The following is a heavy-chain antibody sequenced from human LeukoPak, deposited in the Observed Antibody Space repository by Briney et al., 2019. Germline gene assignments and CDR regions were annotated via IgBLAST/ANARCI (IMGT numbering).Heavy chain of an antibody. CDR3: ARRPKTGKNFDY. J-gene: IGHJ4*02. V-gene: IGHV3-48*03. Sequence: PGGSPRLSCAASGFTFSSYEMNWVRQAPGKGLEWVSYISSSGSTIYYADSVKGRFTISRDNAKNSLYLQMNSLRAEDTAVYYCARRPKTGKNFDYWGQGTLVTVSS. D-gene: IGHD7-27*01. CDR1: GFTFSSYE. CDR2: ISSSGSTI.